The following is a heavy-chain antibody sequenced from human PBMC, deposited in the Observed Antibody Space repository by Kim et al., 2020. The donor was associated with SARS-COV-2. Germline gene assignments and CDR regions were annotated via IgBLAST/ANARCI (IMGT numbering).Heavy chain of an antibody. Sequence: YRPSFQGQVTISADKSISTAYLQWSSLKASDTAMYYCARTYSSGWYYFDYWGQGTLVTVSS. J-gene: IGHJ4*02. D-gene: IGHD6-19*01. CDR3: ARTYSSGWYYFDY. V-gene: IGHV5-51*01.